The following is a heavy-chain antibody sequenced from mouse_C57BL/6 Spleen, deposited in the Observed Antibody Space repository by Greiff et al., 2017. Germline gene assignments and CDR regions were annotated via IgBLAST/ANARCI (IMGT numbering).Heavy chain of an antibody. CDR1: GYTFTNYW. V-gene: IGHV1-63*01. Sequence: VQLQQSGAELVRPGTSVKMSCRASGYTFTNYWIGWAKQRPGHGLEWIGDIYPGGGYTNYNEKFKGKATLTADKSSSTAYMQFSSLTSEDSAIYYCARGGGNYFDCWGQGTTLTVSS. CDR3: ARGGGNYFDC. J-gene: IGHJ2*01. CDR2: IYPGGGYT.